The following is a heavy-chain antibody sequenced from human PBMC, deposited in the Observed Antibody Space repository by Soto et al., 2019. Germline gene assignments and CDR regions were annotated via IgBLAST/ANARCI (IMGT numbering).Heavy chain of an antibody. V-gene: IGHV1-18*01. J-gene: IGHJ6*02. CDR2: ISAYNGNT. Sequence: GASVKVSCKASGYTFTSYGISWVRQAPGQGPEWMGWISAYNGNTNYAQKLQVRVTMTTDTSTSTAYMELRSLRSDDTVVYYCARDLLDYDFWSGSIRRYYYGMDVWGQGSTVTVSS. CDR1: GYTFTSYG. D-gene: IGHD3-3*01. CDR3: ARDLLDYDFWSGSIRRYYYGMDV.